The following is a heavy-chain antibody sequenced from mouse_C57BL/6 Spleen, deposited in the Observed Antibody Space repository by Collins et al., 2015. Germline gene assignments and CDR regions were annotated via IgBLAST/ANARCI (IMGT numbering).Heavy chain of an antibody. CDR1: GYTXTSYW. V-gene: IGHV1-52*01. CDR2: IDPSDSET. Sequence: QVQLQQPGAELVRPGSSVKLSCKASGYTXTSYWMHWVKQRPIQGLEWIGNIDPSDSETHYNQKFKDKATLTVDKSSSTAYMRLSSLTSEDSAVYFCARDNSGAEYFDYWGQGTTLTVSS. J-gene: IGHJ2*01. CDR3: ARDNSGAEYFDY. D-gene: IGHD3-2*02.